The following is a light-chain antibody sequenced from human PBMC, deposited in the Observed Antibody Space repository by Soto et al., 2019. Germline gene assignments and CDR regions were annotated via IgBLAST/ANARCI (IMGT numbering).Light chain of an antibody. Sequence: EIVLTQSPGTLSLSPGERATLSCRASQSVSSSYLAWYQQKPGQAPRLLIYGASSRATGIPDRFSGSGSGTEFTLAISSLQPDDFATYYCQQYGKFLTFGQGTKLEIK. J-gene: IGKJ2*01. CDR3: QQYGKFLT. CDR2: GAS. CDR1: QSVSSSY. V-gene: IGKV3-20*01.